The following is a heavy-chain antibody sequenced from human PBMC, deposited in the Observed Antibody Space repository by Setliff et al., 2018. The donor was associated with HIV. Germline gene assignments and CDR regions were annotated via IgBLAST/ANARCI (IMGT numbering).Heavy chain of an antibody. CDR1: GGSFSSYY. CDR2: INHSGST. D-gene: IGHD6-19*01. CDR3: AKGVAGLHYYYYYMDV. V-gene: IGHV4-34*01. Sequence: KPSETLSLTCAVYGGSFSSYYWSWIRQPPGKGLEWIGEINHSGSTNYNPSLKSRVTISVDTSKNQFSLKLSSVTAADTAVYYCAKGVAGLHYYYYYMDVWGKGTTVTVSS. J-gene: IGHJ6*03.